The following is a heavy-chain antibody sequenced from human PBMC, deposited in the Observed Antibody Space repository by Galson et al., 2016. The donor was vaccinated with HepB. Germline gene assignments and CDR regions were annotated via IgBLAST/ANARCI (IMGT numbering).Heavy chain of an antibody. V-gene: IGHV4-39*01. CDR3: AGKGREWLVHGDLDY. CDR2: FYYGANT. D-gene: IGHD6-19*01. J-gene: IGHJ4*02. CDR1: GGSINSSSFY. Sequence: SETLSLTCSVSGGSINSSSFYWGWIRQSPGRGLEWIGTFYYGANTYYNPSLKSRVTISVDTSNNQLSLKVTSVTAEDTAIYYFAGKGREWLVHGDLDYWGQGTLATVSS.